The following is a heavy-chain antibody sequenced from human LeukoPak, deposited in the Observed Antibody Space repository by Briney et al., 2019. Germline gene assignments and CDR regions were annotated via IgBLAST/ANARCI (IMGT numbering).Heavy chain of an antibody. Sequence: PGGSLRLSCAASGFTFDDYAMHWVRQAPGKGLEWVSGISWNSGSIGYADSVKGRFTISRDNAKNSLNLQMNSLRAEDTALYYCARRDDFDYWGQGTLVTVSS. CDR1: GFTFDDYA. CDR2: ISWNSGSI. V-gene: IGHV3-9*01. CDR3: ARRDDFDY. J-gene: IGHJ4*02.